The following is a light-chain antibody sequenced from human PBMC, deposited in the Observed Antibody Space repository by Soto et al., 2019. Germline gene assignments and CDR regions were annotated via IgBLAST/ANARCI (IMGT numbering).Light chain of an antibody. V-gene: IGKV1-5*03. CDR1: QSISSW. CDR3: QQYNSYWT. J-gene: IGKJ1*01. Sequence: DIQMTQSPSNLSASVGDRVTITCRASQSISSWLAWYQQKPGKAPKLLIYKASSLESGVPSRFSGSGSGTEFTLTISSLQPDDFATYYCQQYNSYWTFGQGTKVDIK. CDR2: KAS.